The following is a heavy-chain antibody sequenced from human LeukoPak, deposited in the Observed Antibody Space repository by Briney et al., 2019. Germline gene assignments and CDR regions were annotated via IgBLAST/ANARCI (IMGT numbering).Heavy chain of an antibody. CDR3: ARDYWSAFDY. CDR2: IYTSGST. D-gene: IGHD2-8*02. CDR1: GGSISSGSYY. V-gene: IGHV4-61*02. Sequence: SQTLSLTCTVSGGSISSGSYYWSWIRQPAGKGLEWIGRIYTSGSTNYNPSLKSRVTISVDTSKNQFSLKLSSVTAADTAVYYCARDYWSAFDYWGQGTLVTVSS. J-gene: IGHJ4*02.